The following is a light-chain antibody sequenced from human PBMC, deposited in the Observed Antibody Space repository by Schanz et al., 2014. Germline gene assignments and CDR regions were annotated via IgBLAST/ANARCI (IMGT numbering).Light chain of an antibody. Sequence: QSALTQPASVSGSPGQSITISCTGTSSDVGSYNLVSWYQHHPGKAPKLMIYHVTNRPSGVSNRFSGSKSGNTASLTISGLQAEDEADYYCSSYAGSNNWRVFGGGTKLTVL. J-gene: IGLJ2*01. CDR2: HVT. CDR3: SSYAGSNNWRV. CDR1: SSDVGSYNL. V-gene: IGLV2-14*02.